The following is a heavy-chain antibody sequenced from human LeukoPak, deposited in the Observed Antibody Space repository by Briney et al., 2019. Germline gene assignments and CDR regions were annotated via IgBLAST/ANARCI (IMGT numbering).Heavy chain of an antibody. CDR3: ATARRPYRYDSTTFDY. D-gene: IGHD3-22*01. Sequence: GASVKVSCKVSGYTLTELSMHWVRQAPGKGFEWMGGFDPEDGETIYAQKLQGRVTMTEDTSTDTAYMELSSLRSEDTAMYFCATARRPYRYDSTTFDYWGQGTLVAVSS. CDR1: GYTLTELS. J-gene: IGHJ4*02. V-gene: IGHV1-24*01. CDR2: FDPEDGET.